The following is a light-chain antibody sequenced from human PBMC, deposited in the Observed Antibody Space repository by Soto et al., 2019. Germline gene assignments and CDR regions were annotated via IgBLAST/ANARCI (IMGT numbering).Light chain of an antibody. CDR3: QQYNYWPRGT. V-gene: IGKV3-15*01. CDR1: QSVSSN. CDR2: GAS. Sequence: EIVMTQSPATLSVSPGERATLSCRASQSVSSNLARYQQKPGQAPRLLIYGASTRASGIPARFSGSGSGTEFTLTITSLQSADFAVYYWQQYNYWPRGTLGQGTKVEIK. J-gene: IGKJ1*01.